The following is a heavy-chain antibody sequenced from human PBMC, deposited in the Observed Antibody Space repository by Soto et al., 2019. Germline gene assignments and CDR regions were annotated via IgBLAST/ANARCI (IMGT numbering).Heavy chain of an antibody. CDR2: IHSSGST. V-gene: IGHV4-30-4*01. J-gene: IGHJ4*02. Sequence: QVQLRETGPGLVKPSQTLSLTCSVSGGSISGGDYYWSWIRQPPGKGLEWIGYIHSSGSTYYNPSLTSRLTTSSDTSKTLFSLTMTSVTTADTAVYFCARANGGTCAFDYWCQGSLGSVS. CDR1: GGSISGGDYY. D-gene: IGHD1-26*01. CDR3: ARANGGTCAFDY.